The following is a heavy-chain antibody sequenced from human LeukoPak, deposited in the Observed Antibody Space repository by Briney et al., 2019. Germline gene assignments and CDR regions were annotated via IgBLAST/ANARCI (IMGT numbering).Heavy chain of an antibody. J-gene: IGHJ3*02. Sequence: HAGGCLRLSCAASGFTFSTYYISWVRQAPGKWLEWVSTFSSSGDMTYYADSVKGRFTISRDNSKNTLYLQMNSLRAEDTAVYYCAKDIGWELWHAFDIWGQGTMVTVSS. CDR1: GFTFSTYY. CDR2: FSSSGDMT. V-gene: IGHV3-23*01. CDR3: AKDIGWELWHAFDI. D-gene: IGHD1-26*01.